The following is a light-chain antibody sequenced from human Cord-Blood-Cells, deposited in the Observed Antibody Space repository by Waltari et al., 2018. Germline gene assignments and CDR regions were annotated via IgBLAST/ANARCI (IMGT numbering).Light chain of an antibody. Sequence: QSALTQPASVSGSPGQSITISCTGTRRDVGGYNYVSGYQQHPGKAPKLLIYDVSNRPAGVSKRFSGSKSGNTASLTISGLHAEDEADYYCSSYTSSSTWVFGGGTKLTVL. CDR3: SSYTSSSTWV. CDR2: DVS. J-gene: IGLJ3*02. CDR1: RRDVGGYNY. V-gene: IGLV2-14*01.